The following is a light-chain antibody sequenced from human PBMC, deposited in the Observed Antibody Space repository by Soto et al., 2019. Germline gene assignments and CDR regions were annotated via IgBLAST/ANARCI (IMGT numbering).Light chain of an antibody. V-gene: IGKV1-5*03. J-gene: IGKJ1*01. CDR1: QTISSW. Sequence: DIQMTQSPSTLSASVRDRVTITCRASQTISSWLAWFQQRPGRAPKFLIYKASSLKNGVPSRFSGSGSGTEFTLTITSLQPDDFATYYCQQYNSYSRTFGQGTKVDIK. CDR2: KAS. CDR3: QQYNSYSRT.